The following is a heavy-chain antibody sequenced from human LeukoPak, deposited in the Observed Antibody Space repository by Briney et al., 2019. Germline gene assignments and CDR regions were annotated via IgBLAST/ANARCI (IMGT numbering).Heavy chain of an antibody. D-gene: IGHD4-17*01. V-gene: IGHV1-46*01. CDR2: INPSGGST. Sequence: ASVKVSCKASGYTFTSYYMHWVRQAPGQGLEWMGIINPSGGSTSYAQKFQGRVTMTRDMSTSTVYMELSSLRSEDTAVYYCARSDYGDVDAFDIWGQGTMVTVSS. CDR3: ARSDYGDVDAFDI. J-gene: IGHJ3*02. CDR1: GYTFTSYY.